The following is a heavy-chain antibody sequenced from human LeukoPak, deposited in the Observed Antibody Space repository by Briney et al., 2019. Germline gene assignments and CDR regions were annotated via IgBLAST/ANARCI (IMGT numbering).Heavy chain of an antibody. D-gene: IGHD3-10*01. Sequence: GGSLRLSCVGSGFIFRDYPMIWMRQAPGKGLEWVSYISSSSSTIYYADSVKGRFTISRDNAKNSLYLQMNSLRAEDTAVYYCARDLFWFGELLLPLFDYWGQGTLVTVSS. CDR1: GFIFRDYP. CDR2: ISSSSSTI. J-gene: IGHJ4*02. V-gene: IGHV3-11*04. CDR3: ARDLFWFGELLLPLFDY.